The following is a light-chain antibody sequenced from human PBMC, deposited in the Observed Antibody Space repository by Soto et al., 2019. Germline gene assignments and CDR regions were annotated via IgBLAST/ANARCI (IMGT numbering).Light chain of an antibody. CDR3: QQSYSTPPT. V-gene: IGKV1-39*01. CDR2: AAS. CDR1: QSISTY. Sequence: DIQMTHSPSSLSASVGDIFTITFRASQSISTYLNWYQQKPGKAPKLMIFAASSLQSGVPSRFSGSGSGTDFTLTINSLQPEDFATYYCQQSYSTPPTFGGGTKVDIK. J-gene: IGKJ4*01.